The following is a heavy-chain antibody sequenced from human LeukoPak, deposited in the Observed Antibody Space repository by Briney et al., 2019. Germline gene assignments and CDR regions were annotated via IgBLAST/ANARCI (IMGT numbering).Heavy chain of an antibody. CDR3: ARVMAIAAAADYYYYGMDV. Sequence: PGGSLRLSCAASGFTFSSYDMHWVRQATGKGLEWVSAIGTAGDTYYPGSVKGRFTISRENAKNSLYLQMDSLRAEDTAVYYCARVMAIAAAADYYYYGMDVWGQGTTVTVSS. CDR1: GFTFSSYD. J-gene: IGHJ6*02. CDR2: IGTAGDT. V-gene: IGHV3-13*01. D-gene: IGHD6-13*01.